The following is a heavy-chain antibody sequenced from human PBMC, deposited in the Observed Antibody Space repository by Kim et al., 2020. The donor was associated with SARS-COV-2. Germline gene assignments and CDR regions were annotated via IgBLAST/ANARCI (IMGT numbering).Heavy chain of an antibody. Sequence: SETLSLTCTVSGGSISSYYWSWIRQPAGKGLEWIGRIYTSGSTNYNPSLKSRVTMSVDTSKNQFSLKLSSVTAADTAVYYCARDLAATRGGYYFDYWGQGTLVTVSS. V-gene: IGHV4-4*07. D-gene: IGHD2-15*01. CDR1: GGSISSYY. J-gene: IGHJ4*02. CDR2: IYTSGST. CDR3: ARDLAATRGGYYFDY.